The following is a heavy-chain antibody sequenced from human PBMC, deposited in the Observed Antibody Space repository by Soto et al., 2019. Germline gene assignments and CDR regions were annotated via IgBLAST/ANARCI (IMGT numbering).Heavy chain of an antibody. V-gene: IGHV1-69*13. J-gene: IGHJ6*02. Sequence: SVKVSCKASGDTFSSYGINWVRQAPGQGLEWMGGITPIFGKTNYAQKFQGRVTITADEFTSTAYMELSSLRSEDTAMYYCARGTRDGYNRAHYYYYYAMDVWGQGTTVTVSS. CDR3: ARGTRDGYNRAHYYYYYAMDV. D-gene: IGHD5-12*01. CDR1: GDTFSSYG. CDR2: ITPIFGKT.